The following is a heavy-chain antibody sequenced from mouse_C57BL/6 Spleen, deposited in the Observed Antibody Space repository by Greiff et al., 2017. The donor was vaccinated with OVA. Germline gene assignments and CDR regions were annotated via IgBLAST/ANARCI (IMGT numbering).Heavy chain of an antibody. D-gene: IGHD1-1*02. CDR1: GFSLTSYG. J-gene: IGHJ3*01. Sequence: VKLVESGPGLVAPSQCLSITCTVSGFSLTSYGVDWVRQSPGKGLEWLGVIWGVGSTNYNSALKSRLSISKDNSKSQVFLKMNSLQTDDTAMYYCASEGDYGGFAYWGQGTLVTVSA. CDR3: ASEGDYGGFAY. V-gene: IGHV2-6*01. CDR2: IWGVGST.